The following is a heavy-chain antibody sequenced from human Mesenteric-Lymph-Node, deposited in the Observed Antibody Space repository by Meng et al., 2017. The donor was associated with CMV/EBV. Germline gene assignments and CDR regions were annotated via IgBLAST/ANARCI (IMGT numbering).Heavy chain of an antibody. J-gene: IGHJ4*02. CDR2: IYYTGST. D-gene: IGHD5-24*01. CDR1: SSGDNY. CDR3: ARVRGRWLKLRYGYYFDY. V-gene: IGHV4-31*02. Sequence: SSGDNYWGWIRQYPGKGLEWIGNIYYTGSTDYNPSLKSRVTISVDTSNNQFSLKLSSVTAADTAIYYCARVRGRWLKLRYGYYFDYWGQGILVTVSS.